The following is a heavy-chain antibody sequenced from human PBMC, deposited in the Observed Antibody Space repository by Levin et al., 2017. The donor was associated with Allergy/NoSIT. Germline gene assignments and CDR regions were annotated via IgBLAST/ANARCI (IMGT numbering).Heavy chain of an antibody. D-gene: IGHD3-10*01. CDR3: AKAGLWFGEA. Sequence: GESLKISCAASGFTFSSYAMSWVRQAPGKGLEWVSAISGSGGSTYYADSVKGRFTISRDNSKNTPYLQMNSLRAEDTAVYYCAKAGLWFGEAWGQGTLVTVSS. J-gene: IGHJ4*02. V-gene: IGHV3-23*01. CDR1: GFTFSSYA. CDR2: ISGSGGST.